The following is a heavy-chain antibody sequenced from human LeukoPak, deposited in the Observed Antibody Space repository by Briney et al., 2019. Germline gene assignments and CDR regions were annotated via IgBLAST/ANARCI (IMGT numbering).Heavy chain of an antibody. J-gene: IGHJ4*02. CDR2: IYPGDSDT. CDR1: GYSFTNHY. CDR3: ARRGYGSGNYYYPN. D-gene: IGHD3-10*01. V-gene: IGHV5-51*01. Sequence: GESLKIPCKGSGYSFTNHYIGWVPLVPGKGLEWMGIIYPGDSDTRYSPSIQGQVTISADKSISTAYLQWSSLKASDTAMYYCARRGYGSGNYYYPNWGQGTLVTVSS.